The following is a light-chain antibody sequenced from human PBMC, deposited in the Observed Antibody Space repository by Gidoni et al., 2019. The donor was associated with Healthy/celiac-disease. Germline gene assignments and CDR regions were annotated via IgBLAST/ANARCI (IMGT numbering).Light chain of an antibody. CDR3: SSYTSSSTLETV. J-gene: IGLJ2*01. CDR1: GSDVGGYNY. Sequence: QSALTQPASVSGSPGPSIPISCTGTGSDVGGYNYVPWYQQHPGKAPKLMIYDVSNRPSGVSNRFSGSKSGNTASLTISGLQAEDEADYYCSSYTSSSTLETVFGGGTKLTVL. CDR2: DVS. V-gene: IGLV2-14*01.